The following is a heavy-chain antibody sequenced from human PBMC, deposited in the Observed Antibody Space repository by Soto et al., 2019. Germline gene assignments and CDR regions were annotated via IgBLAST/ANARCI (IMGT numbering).Heavy chain of an antibody. CDR1: GFTFTKNA. CDR2: INAGNGNT. J-gene: IGHJ4*02. CDR3: ARSAVSPFGGLIGPFDY. V-gene: IGHV1-3*05. Sequence: QVQLVQSGAEEKRPGASVTLSCKASGFTFTKNAIHWVRQAPGQRPEWMGWINAGNGNTKYLQKFQARVTIIRDTSANTVNMELTSLRSEDTAVYYCARSAVSPFGGLIGPFDYWGQGTLVTVSS. D-gene: IGHD3-16*02.